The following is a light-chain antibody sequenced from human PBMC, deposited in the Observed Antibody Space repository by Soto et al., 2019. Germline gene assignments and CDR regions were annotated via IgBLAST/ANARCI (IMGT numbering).Light chain of an antibody. V-gene: IGLV1-40*01. Sequence: QSVVTQPPSVSGAPGQRVTISCTGTSSNIGAGYDVHWYQHLPGTAPKLLIYGNTIRPSGVPDRFSGSKSGTSASLAITGLQAEDEADYYCQSYDSTLSARYVFGTGTKVTVL. CDR3: QSYDSTLSARYV. J-gene: IGLJ1*01. CDR1: SSNIGAGYD. CDR2: GNT.